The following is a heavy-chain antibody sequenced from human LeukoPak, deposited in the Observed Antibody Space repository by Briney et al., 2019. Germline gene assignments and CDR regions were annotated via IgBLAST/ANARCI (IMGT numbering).Heavy chain of an antibody. CDR2: ISGSTVYT. CDR3: AKHGYYDSTFSWYYFHY. Sequence: GGSLRLSCAASGFTFSSYGMSWVRQAPGKGLEWVSAISGSTVYTYYADSVKGRFTISRDNSKNTLYLQMNSLRAEDTAVYYCAKHGYYDSTFSWYYFHYWGQGTLVTVSS. J-gene: IGHJ4*02. V-gene: IGHV3-23*01. CDR1: GFTFSSYG. D-gene: IGHD3-10*01.